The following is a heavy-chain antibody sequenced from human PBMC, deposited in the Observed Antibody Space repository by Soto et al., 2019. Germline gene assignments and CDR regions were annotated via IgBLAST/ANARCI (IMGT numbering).Heavy chain of an antibody. J-gene: IGHJ6*02. D-gene: IGHD5-18*01. CDR1: GGTFSSYS. Sequence: GASVKVSCKASGGTFSSYSISWVRQAPGQGLEWMGGIIPIFGTANYAQKFQGRVTITADESTSTAYMELSSLRFEDTAVYYCARGSRASIQLKTKYYGMDVWGQGTTVTVSS. V-gene: IGHV1-69*13. CDR3: ARGSRASIQLKTKYYGMDV. CDR2: IIPIFGTA.